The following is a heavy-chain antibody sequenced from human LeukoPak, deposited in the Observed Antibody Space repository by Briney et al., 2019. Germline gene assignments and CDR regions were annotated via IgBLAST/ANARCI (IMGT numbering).Heavy chain of an antibody. V-gene: IGHV3-30*02. D-gene: IGHD2-2*01. J-gene: IGHJ6*03. CDR2: IRYGGSNK. CDR3: AKDYCSSTSCRVMDV. Sequence: GGSLRLSCAASGFTFSSYGMHWVRQAPGKGLEWVAFIRYGGSNKYYADSVKGRFTISRDNSKNTLYLQMNSLRAEDTAVYYRAKDYCSSTSCRVMDVWGKGTTVTISS. CDR1: GFTFSSYG.